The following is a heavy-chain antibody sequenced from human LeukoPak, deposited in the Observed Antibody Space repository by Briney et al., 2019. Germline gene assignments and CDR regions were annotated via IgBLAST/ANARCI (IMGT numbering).Heavy chain of an antibody. Sequence: ASVKVSCKASGYTFTSYGISWVRQAPGQGLEWMGWISAYNGNTNYAQKLQGRVTMTTDTSTSTAYMELRSLRSDDTAVYYCARDERFTIFGVVTPDLYYYGMDVWGQGTTATVSS. CDR3: ARDERFTIFGVVTPDLYYYGMDV. V-gene: IGHV1-18*01. CDR2: ISAYNGNT. D-gene: IGHD3-3*01. J-gene: IGHJ6*02. CDR1: GYTFTSYG.